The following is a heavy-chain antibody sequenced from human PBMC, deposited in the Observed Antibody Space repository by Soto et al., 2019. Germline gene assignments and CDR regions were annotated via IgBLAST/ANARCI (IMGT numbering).Heavy chain of an antibody. J-gene: IGHJ4*02. CDR2: INPNSGGT. V-gene: IGHV1-2*02. Sequence: AASVNVSCKAAGYTFTGYYMHWVRQAPGQGLEWMGWINPNSGGTNYAQKFQGRVTMTRDTSISTAYMELSRLRSEDTAVYYCARSRSELHIDYWGQGTLVTVSS. CDR3: ARSRSELHIDY. CDR1: GYTFTGYY. D-gene: IGHD1-7*01.